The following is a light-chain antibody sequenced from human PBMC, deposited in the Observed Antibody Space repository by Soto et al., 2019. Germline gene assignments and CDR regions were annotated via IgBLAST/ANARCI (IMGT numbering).Light chain of an antibody. J-gene: IGKJ5*01. CDR1: QSLVHRDGIAY. CDR3: KQETHRRIT. V-gene: IGKV2-30*02. Sequence: DVVMTQSPLSLPVTLGQPASISCRSNQSLVHRDGIAYFSWFQQRPGRSPRRLIYKVSNQDSGVTARVSSSASGTDFELNVSSVEADEVGSYYCKQETHRRITLSQGLRMKI. CDR2: KVS.